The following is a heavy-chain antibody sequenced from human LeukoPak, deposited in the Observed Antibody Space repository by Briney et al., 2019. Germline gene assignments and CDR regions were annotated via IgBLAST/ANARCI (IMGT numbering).Heavy chain of an antibody. CDR3: ARAMYSNPYYFDY. D-gene: IGHD6-13*01. V-gene: IGHV4-4*02. J-gene: IGHJ4*02. CDR2: VYHTGST. Sequence: PSGTLSLTCAVSRGSLSSSTWWSWVRQPPEKGLEWIGEVYHTGSTNYNPSLKSRVTISVDKSKNQFSLKLTSVTAADTAMYYCARAMYSNPYYFDYLGQGTLVTVSS. CDR1: RGSLSSSTW.